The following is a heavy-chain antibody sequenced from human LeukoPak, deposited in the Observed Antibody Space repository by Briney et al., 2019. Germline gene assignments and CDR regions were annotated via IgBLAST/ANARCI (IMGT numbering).Heavy chain of an antibody. Sequence: SETLSLTCTVSGYSISSGYYWGWIRQPPGEGLEWIGEINHSGSTNYNPSLKSRVTISVDTSKNQFSLKLSSVTAADTAVYYCARPGIAVATFDYWGQGTLVTVSS. D-gene: IGHD6-19*01. V-gene: IGHV4-38-2*02. CDR3: ARPGIAVATFDY. CDR2: INHSGST. J-gene: IGHJ4*02. CDR1: GYSISSGYY.